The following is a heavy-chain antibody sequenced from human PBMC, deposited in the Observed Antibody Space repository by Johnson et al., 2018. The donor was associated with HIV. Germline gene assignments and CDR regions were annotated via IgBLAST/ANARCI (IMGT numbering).Heavy chain of an antibody. D-gene: IGHD5-24*01. J-gene: IGHJ3*02. CDR2: ISYDGSNK. V-gene: IGHV3-30-3*01. Sequence: QVQLVESGGGLVQPGGSLRLSCAASGFTFSSYAMSWVRQAPGQGLEWVAVISYDGSNKYYADSVKGRFTISRDNSKNTLYVQMSSLRAEDTAVYYCARGQGRWLQLYHAFDIWGQGTMVTVSS. CDR1: GFTFSSYA. CDR3: ARGQGRWLQLYHAFDI.